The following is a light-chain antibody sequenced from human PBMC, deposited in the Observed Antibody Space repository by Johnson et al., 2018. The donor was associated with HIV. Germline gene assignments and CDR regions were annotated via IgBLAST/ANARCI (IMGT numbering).Light chain of an antibody. J-gene: IGLJ1*01. Sequence: QLVLTQPPSVSAAPGQKVTISCSGSSSNIGNNYVSWYQQLPGTAPKLLIYDNNKRPSGIRDRFSGSKSGTSATLGITGLQTGDEADYYCGTWDSSLSAYVIGTGTNVTVL. CDR2: DNN. CDR1: SSNIGNNY. V-gene: IGLV1-51*01. CDR3: GTWDSSLSAYV.